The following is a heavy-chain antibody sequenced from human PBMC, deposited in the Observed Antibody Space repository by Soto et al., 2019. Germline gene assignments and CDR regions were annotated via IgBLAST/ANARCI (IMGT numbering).Heavy chain of an antibody. CDR2: IYYSGNT. Sequence: QVQLQESGPGLVKPSQTLSLTCSVSGDSISSGDYYWSWIRQPPGKGLEWIGCIYYSGNTYYNPSLKSRVSMSVDPSKNQFSLKLNSVTAADTAVYYCARAFKRYSSPPGPLEYWGQGTLVTVSS. D-gene: IGHD6-13*01. CDR3: ARAFKRYSSPPGPLEY. CDR1: GDSISSGDYY. J-gene: IGHJ4*02. V-gene: IGHV4-30-4*01.